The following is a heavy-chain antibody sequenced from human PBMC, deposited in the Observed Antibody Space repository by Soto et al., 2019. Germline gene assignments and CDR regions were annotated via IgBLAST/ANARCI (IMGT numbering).Heavy chain of an antibody. J-gene: IGHJ1*01. CDR2: IYSGGST. V-gene: IGHV3-66*01. CDR1: GFTVSSNY. CDR3: ARDRIAVAGNPEDFQH. D-gene: IGHD6-19*01. Sequence: EVQLVESGGGLVQPGGSLRLSCTASGFTVSSNYMSWVRQAPGKGLEWVSVIYSGGSTYYADSVKGRFTISRDNSKNTLYLQMSGLRAADTAVYYCARDRIAVAGNPEDFQHWGQGTLVTVSS.